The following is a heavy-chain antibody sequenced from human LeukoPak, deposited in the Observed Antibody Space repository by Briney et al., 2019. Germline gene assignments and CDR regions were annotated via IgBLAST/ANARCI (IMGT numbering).Heavy chain of an antibody. CDR1: GGSISSDGYS. Sequence: SQTLSLTCAVSGGSISSDGYSWIWIRQPPGKGLEWIGYIFHSGSTFYNPTLQSRVTISVDRSNNQFSLKLSSVTAADTAVYYCARSVYCSGGNCYFDYWGQGTLVTVSS. V-gene: IGHV4-30-2*01. J-gene: IGHJ4*02. D-gene: IGHD2-15*01. CDR2: IFHSGST. CDR3: ARSVYCSGGNCYFDY.